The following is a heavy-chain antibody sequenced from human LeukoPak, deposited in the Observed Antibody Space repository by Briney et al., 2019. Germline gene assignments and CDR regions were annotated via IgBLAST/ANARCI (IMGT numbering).Heavy chain of an antibody. CDR3: ARDNYDYVWGTQRVDF. V-gene: IGHV1-18*01. CDR2: IRPYNGNT. CDR1: GFTFTKYG. J-gene: IGHJ4*02. Sequence: ASVNVSCKPSGFTFTKYGINWLRQAPGQGLEWMGLIRPYNGNTNYAQKLQGRVTMTTDTSTSTAYMEVRSLKFDDTAVYYCARDNYDYVWGTQRVDFWGQGTLVTVSS. D-gene: IGHD3-16*01.